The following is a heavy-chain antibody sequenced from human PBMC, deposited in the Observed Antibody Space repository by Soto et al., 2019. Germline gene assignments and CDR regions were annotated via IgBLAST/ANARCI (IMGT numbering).Heavy chain of an antibody. CDR1: GGSISSGGYY. CDR2: IYYSGST. Sequence: SETLSLTYTVSGGSISSGGYYWSWIRQHPGKGLEWIGYIYYSGSTYYNPSLKSRVTISVDTSKNQFSLKLSSVTAADTAVYYCARVVGGYSGYDFDPWGQGTLVTVSS. CDR3: ARVVGGYSGYDFDP. J-gene: IGHJ5*02. D-gene: IGHD5-12*01. V-gene: IGHV4-31*03.